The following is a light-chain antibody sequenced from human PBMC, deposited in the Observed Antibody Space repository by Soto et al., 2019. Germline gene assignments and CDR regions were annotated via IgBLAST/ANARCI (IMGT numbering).Light chain of an antibody. V-gene: IGKV2-28*01. Sequence: DIVMTQSPLSLPVTPGEPASISCRSSQSLLYSNGYNYLDWYLQKPGQSPQLLIYLGSNRASGVPDRFSGSGSGTDFTLKISRVEAEDVGVYYCMQALQAPFTFGPGTKVHIK. CDR1: QSLLYSNGYNY. CDR3: MQALQAPFT. J-gene: IGKJ3*01. CDR2: LGS.